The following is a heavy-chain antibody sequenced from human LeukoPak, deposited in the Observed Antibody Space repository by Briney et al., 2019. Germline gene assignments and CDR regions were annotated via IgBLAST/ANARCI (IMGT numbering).Heavy chain of an antibody. CDR2: ISGSGGST. Sequence: PGGSLRPSCAASGFTFSSYAMSWVRQAPGKGLEWVSAISGSGGSTYYADSVKGRFTISRDNAKNSLYLQMNSLRVEDTAVYYCARNFGRAPDYWGQGTLVTVSS. CDR3: ARNFGRAPDY. CDR1: GFTFSSYA. J-gene: IGHJ4*02. D-gene: IGHD3-10*01. V-gene: IGHV3-23*01.